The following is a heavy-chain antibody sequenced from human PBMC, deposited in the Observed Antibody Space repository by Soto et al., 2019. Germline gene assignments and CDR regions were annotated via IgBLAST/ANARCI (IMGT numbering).Heavy chain of an antibody. V-gene: IGHV3-30-3*01. Sequence: GGSLRLSCAASGFTFSSYAMHWVRQAPGKGLEWVAVISYDGSNKYYADSVKGRFTISRDNSKNTLYLQMNSLRAEDTAVYYCAREGGCSSTSCYAGDLLSWEVRGMDVWGQGTTVTVSS. CDR1: GFTFSSYA. D-gene: IGHD2-2*01. CDR3: AREGGCSSTSCYAGDLLSWEVRGMDV. CDR2: ISYDGSNK. J-gene: IGHJ6*02.